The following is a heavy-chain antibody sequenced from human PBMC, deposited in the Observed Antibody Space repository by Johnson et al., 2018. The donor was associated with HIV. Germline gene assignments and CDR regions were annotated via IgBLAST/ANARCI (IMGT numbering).Heavy chain of an antibody. V-gene: IGHV3-33*06. CDR1: GFTFSSYG. J-gene: IGHJ3*02. D-gene: IGHD3-16*01. Sequence: QMLLVESGGGVVQPGRSLRLSCAASGFTFSSYGMHWVRQAPGKGLEWVAVIWYDGSNKYYADSVKGRFTISRDNSKNTLYLQMNSLRAADTAVYYCAKGEWGAGTDAFDIWGQGTMVTVSS. CDR3: AKGEWGAGTDAFDI. CDR2: IWYDGSNK.